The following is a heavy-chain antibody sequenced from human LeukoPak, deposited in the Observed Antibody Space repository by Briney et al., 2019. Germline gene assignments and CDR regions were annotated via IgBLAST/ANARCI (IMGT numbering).Heavy chain of an antibody. CDR3: ARAPSYCSSTSCYNVDY. CDR2: ISYDGSNK. Sequence: GGSLRLSCAASGFTFSSYAMHWVRQAPGKGLKWVAVISYDGSNKYYADSVKGRFTISRDNSKNTLYLQMNSLRAEDTAVYYCARAPSYCSSTSCYNVDYWGQGTLVTVSS. V-gene: IGHV3-30-3*01. J-gene: IGHJ4*02. CDR1: GFTFSSYA. D-gene: IGHD2-2*02.